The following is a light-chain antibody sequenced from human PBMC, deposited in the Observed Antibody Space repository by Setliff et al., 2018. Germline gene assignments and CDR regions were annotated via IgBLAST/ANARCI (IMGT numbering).Light chain of an antibody. J-gene: IGLJ3*02. V-gene: IGLV2-14*03. Sequence: LTQPASVSGSPGQSITISCTGTSSDIGGYNYVSWYQQYPGKAPKLMIYDVSYRPSGVSNRFSGSKSANTASLTISGLQAEDEADYYCSSYTTTTLVFGGGTKGTVL. CDR1: SSDIGGYNY. CDR2: DVS. CDR3: SSYTTTTLV.